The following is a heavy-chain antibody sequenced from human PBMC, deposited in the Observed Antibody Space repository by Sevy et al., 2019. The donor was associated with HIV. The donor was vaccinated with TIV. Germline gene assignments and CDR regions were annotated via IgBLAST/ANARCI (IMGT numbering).Heavy chain of an antibody. CDR3: ASSNRYCSSTSCYPNWFDP. D-gene: IGHD2-2*01. Sequence: SETLSLTCTVSGGSISSYYWSWIRQPPGKGLEWIGYIYYSGSTNYNPSLKSRVTISVDTSKNQFSLKLSSVTAADTAVYYCASSNRYCSSTSCYPNWFDPWGQGTLVTVSS. CDR1: GGSISSYY. V-gene: IGHV4-59*01. J-gene: IGHJ5*02. CDR2: IYYSGST.